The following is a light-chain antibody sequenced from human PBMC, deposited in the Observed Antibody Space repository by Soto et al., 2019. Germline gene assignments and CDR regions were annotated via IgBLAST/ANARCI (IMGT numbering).Light chain of an antibody. J-gene: IGKJ1*01. CDR2: GTS. Sequence: EIVMTQSPATLSVSPGERATLSCRASQSVSSYLAWYQQKPGQAPRLLIYGTSSRATAIPARFSGSGSGTEFTLTISSLQSEDFAVYYCQQYNNWPWTFGPGTKVDIK. CDR1: QSVSSY. CDR3: QQYNNWPWT. V-gene: IGKV3-15*01.